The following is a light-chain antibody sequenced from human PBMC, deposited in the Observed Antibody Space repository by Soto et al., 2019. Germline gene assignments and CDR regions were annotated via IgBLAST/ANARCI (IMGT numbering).Light chain of an antibody. J-gene: IGKJ1*01. CDR3: QQADNWPPT. Sequence: EIVMTQSPATLSLSPGERATLSCRASRSVSTKLVWYQHKPGQPPRLLISGVSARATGIPDRFSGSGSGTQFTRPSASLQSEDFAVYDCQQADNWPPTFGQGNKVEIK. CDR1: RSVSTK. V-gene: IGKV3-15*01. CDR2: GVS.